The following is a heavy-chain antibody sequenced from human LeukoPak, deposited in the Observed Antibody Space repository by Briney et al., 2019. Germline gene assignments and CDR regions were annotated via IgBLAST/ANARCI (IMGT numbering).Heavy chain of an antibody. Sequence: SETLSLTCAVYGGSFSGYYWSWTRQPPGKGLEWIGEINHSGSTNYNPSLKTRVTISVDTSKNQFSLKLSSFTAPDTPVYYFPRGRGGSYKVLSGSWGQGTLVTVSS. CDR3: PRGRGGSYKVLSGS. CDR1: GGSFSGYY. D-gene: IGHD1-26*01. CDR2: INHSGST. V-gene: IGHV4-34*01. J-gene: IGHJ4*02.